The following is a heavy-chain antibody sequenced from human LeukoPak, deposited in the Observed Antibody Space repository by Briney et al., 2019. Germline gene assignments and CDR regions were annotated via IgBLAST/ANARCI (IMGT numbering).Heavy chain of an antibody. Sequence: PGGSLRLSCAASGFTFSSYGMHWVRQAPGRGLEWVAVIWYDGSNKYYADSVKGRFTISRDNSKNKMYLEMNSLRAEDTAVYYCARDSAALFDYRGQGTLVTVSS. CDR2: IWYDGSNK. CDR3: ARDSAALFDY. CDR1: GFTFSSYG. J-gene: IGHJ4*02. D-gene: IGHD2-15*01. V-gene: IGHV3-33*01.